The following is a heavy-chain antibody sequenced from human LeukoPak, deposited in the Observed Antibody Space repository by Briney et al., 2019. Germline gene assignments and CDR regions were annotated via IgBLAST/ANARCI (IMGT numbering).Heavy chain of an antibody. J-gene: IGHJ4*02. CDR3: AVGITILGVAASFDS. Sequence: SETMSLTCAVYGVSYNAYYWSWIRQPPGKGLEWVGDIDHRGTATYNPSLKSRLSISADASKNQFSLKLNSVTDADTAVYYCAVGITILGVAASFDSWGQGNLVIVSS. CDR2: IDHRGTA. D-gene: IGHD3-3*01. V-gene: IGHV4-34*01. CDR1: GVSYNAYY.